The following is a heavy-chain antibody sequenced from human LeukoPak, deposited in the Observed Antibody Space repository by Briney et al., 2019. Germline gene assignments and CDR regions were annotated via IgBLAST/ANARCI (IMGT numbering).Heavy chain of an antibody. D-gene: IGHD4-17*01. CDR1: GFTVSSSY. CDR2: ISGSGGST. CDR3: AKDIGRYGDYGYFDY. Sequence: GGSLRLSCAASGFTVSSSYMYWVRQAPGKGLEWVSAISGSGGSTYYADSVKGRFTISRDNAKNSLYLQMNSLRAEDTALYYCAKDIGRYGDYGYFDYWGQGTLVTVSS. V-gene: IGHV3-23*01. J-gene: IGHJ4*02.